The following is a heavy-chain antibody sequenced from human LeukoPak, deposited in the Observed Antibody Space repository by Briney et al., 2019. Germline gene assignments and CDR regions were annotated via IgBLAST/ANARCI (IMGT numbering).Heavy chain of an antibody. J-gene: IGHJ4*02. D-gene: IGHD6-13*01. CDR1: GYTFTGYY. CDR3: ARDSYSSSWAPLDY. CDR2: INPNSGGT. Sequence: ASVKVSCKASGYTFTGYYMHWVRQAPGQGLEWMGRINPNSGGTNYAQKFQGRVTMTRDTSISTAYMELSRLRSDDTAVYYCARDSYSSSWAPLDYWGLRTLVTVSS. V-gene: IGHV1-2*06.